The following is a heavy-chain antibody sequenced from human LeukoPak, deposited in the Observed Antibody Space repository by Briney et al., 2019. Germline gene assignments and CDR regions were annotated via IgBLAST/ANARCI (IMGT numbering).Heavy chain of an antibody. J-gene: IGHJ4*02. CDR1: GFTFSSYA. V-gene: IGHV3-21*01. Sequence: PGGSLRLSCAASGFTFSSYAMSWVRQAPGKGLEWVSSISSSSSYIYYADSVKGRFTISRDNAKNSLYLQMNSLRAEDTAVYYCASTVTTVSGDYWGQGTLVTVSS. CDR2: ISSSSSYI. D-gene: IGHD4-17*01. CDR3: ASTVTTVSGDY.